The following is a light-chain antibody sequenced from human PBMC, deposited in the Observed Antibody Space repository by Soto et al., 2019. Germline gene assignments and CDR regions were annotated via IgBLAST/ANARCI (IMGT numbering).Light chain of an antibody. CDR2: EVS. Sequence: QSVLTQPASVSGTARQSITISCTGTSSDVGGYKYVSWYQQHPGQAPNLIIYEVSSRPSGVSSRFSGSKSSNTASLTIPGLQPEDEADYYCSSYTSGSTTVSGTGAKVTVL. CDR1: SSDVGGYKY. V-gene: IGLV2-14*01. CDR3: SSYTSGSTTV. J-gene: IGLJ1*01.